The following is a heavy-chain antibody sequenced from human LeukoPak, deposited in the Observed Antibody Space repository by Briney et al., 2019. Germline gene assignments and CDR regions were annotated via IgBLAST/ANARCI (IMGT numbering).Heavy chain of an antibody. V-gene: IGHV1-18*01. Sequence: ASVKVSCKASGYTFPNYGISWVRQAPGQGLEWMGWISGYNGYTNYAQRIQARVTMTADTSTSTAYMEVRSLRSDDTAVYYCARVAPNRRYCSGGSCLNYFDYRGQGTLVTVSS. J-gene: IGHJ4*02. CDR3: ARVAPNRRYCSGGSCLNYFDY. D-gene: IGHD2-15*01. CDR2: ISGYNGYT. CDR1: GYTFPNYG.